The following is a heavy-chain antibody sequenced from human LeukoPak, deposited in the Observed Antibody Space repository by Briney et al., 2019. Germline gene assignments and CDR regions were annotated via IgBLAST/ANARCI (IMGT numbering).Heavy chain of an antibody. Sequence: PGGSLRLSCAASGFTFSSYAMSWVRRVPGKGLEWVSAISGSGGSTYYADSVKGRFTISRDNSKNTLYLQMNSLRAEETAVYYCAKDTVEYYYDSSGYGNLPNAFDIWGQGTMVTVSS. J-gene: IGHJ3*02. V-gene: IGHV3-23*01. CDR3: AKDTVEYYYDSSGYGNLPNAFDI. CDR1: GFTFSSYA. D-gene: IGHD3-22*01. CDR2: ISGSGGST.